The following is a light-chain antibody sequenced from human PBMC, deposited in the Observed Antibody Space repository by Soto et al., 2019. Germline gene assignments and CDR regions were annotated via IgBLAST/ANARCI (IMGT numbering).Light chain of an antibody. Sequence: QSVLTQPPSASGTPGQRVTISCSGSRSNIGSNYVYWYQQLPGTAPKLLIYRNNQRPSGVPDRFSGSKSGTSASLAISGLRSEDEADYYCAAWDDSLSGLYVSGTGTKVTVL. V-gene: IGLV1-47*01. CDR3: AAWDDSLSGLYV. CDR2: RNN. J-gene: IGLJ1*01. CDR1: RSNIGSNY.